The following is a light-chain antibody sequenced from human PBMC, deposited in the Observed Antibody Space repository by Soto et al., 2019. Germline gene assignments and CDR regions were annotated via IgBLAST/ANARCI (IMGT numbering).Light chain of an antibody. CDR2: AAS. V-gene: IGKV1-39*01. Sequence: DIQMTQSPSSLSASVGDRVTITFLASQTISTYLNWYQQKPGKAPKLLIHAASSLQSGVPSRFSGSGSGTDFTLTISSLQPEDFATYYCQQSYRTPLNFGPGTKVDIK. CDR3: QQSYRTPLN. CDR1: QTISTY. J-gene: IGKJ3*01.